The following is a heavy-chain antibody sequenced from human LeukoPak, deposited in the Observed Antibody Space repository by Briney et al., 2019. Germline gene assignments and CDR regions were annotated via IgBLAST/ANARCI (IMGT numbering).Heavy chain of an antibody. CDR1: GYTFSNYD. CDR3: ARGRLGRYGEPDY. Sequence: ASVRVSCKASGYTFSNYDVNWVRQATGQGLEWMGWMNPNSGNAGYAQKFQGRVTMTRDTSMSTAYMELSSLRPEDTAIYYCARGRLGRYGEPDYWGQGTLVTVSS. CDR2: MNPNSGNA. J-gene: IGHJ4*02. V-gene: IGHV1-8*01. D-gene: IGHD4-17*01.